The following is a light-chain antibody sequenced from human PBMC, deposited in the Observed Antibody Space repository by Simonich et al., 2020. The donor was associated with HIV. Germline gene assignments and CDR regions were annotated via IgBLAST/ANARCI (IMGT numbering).Light chain of an antibody. Sequence: DIVMTQTPFSLSVTPGQPSSISCNSSQSLLHSAGKTYLYWYLQKPGQSPQLLMYEVSNRFSGGPYRFSGSWSGTDFTLKISRLEAEDVGLYYCMQSVQLPFTFGPGTKVDIK. J-gene: IGKJ3*01. CDR1: QSLLHSAGKTY. CDR2: EVS. CDR3: MQSVQLPFT. V-gene: IGKV2D-29*02.